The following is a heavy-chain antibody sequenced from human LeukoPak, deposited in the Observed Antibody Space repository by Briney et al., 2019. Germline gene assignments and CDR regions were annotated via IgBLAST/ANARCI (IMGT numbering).Heavy chain of an antibody. CDR2: ISWNSGSI. D-gene: IGHD5-12*01. J-gene: IGHJ6*02. CDR3: AKDKAAGGSDYYYGMDV. CDR1: GFTFDDYA. Sequence: GGSLRLSCAASGFTFDDYAVHWVRQAPGKGLEWVSGISWNSGSIDYADSVKGRFTISRDNAKNSLYLQMNSLRAEDTALYYCAKDKAAGGSDYYYGMDVWGQGTTVTVSS. V-gene: IGHV3-9*01.